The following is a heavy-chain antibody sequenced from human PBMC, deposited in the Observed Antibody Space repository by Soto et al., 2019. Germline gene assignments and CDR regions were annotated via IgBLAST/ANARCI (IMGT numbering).Heavy chain of an antibody. CDR3: ARGVVPAVIWGWFDP. Sequence: SETLSLTCTVSGGSISSYYWSWIRQPPGKGLEWIGYIYYSGSTNYNPSLKSRVTISVDTSKNQFSLKMSSVSAADTAVYYCARGVVPAVIWGWFDPWGQGTLVTVSS. J-gene: IGHJ5*02. D-gene: IGHD2-2*02. CDR2: IYYSGST. CDR1: GGSISSYY. V-gene: IGHV4-59*01.